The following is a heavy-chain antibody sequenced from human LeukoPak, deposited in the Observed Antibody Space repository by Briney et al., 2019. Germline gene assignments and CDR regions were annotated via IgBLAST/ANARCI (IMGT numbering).Heavy chain of an antibody. CDR1: GGSFNGYY. CDR2: INHSGST. J-gene: IGHJ5*02. CDR3: ARQVADIVVVPAAMPETNWFDP. V-gene: IGHV4-34*01. Sequence: PSETLSLTCAVYGGSFNGYYWTWIRQSPGKGLEWIGEINHSGSTNYNPSLKSRVTISVDTSKNQFSLKLSSVTAADTAVYYCARQVADIVVVPAAMPETNWFDPWGQGTLVTVSS. D-gene: IGHD2-2*01.